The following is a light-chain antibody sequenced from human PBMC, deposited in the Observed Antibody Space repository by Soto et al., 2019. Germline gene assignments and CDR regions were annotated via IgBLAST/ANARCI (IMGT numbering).Light chain of an antibody. J-gene: IGKJ5*01. CDR2: YAS. CDR1: QRVVKNY. CDR3: QQYAHPPSN. Sequence: EVVLTQSPGTLSLSPGERAILSCRASQRVVKNYLAWYQQKPGQAPRLLIHYASITATGIPDRFSGSGSGIDFILILSRLELEDFAVYSCQQYAHPPSNFGKGTRLEIK. V-gene: IGKV3-20*01.